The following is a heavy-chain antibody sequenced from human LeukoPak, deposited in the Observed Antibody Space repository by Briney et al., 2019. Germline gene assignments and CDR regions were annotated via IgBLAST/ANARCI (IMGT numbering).Heavy chain of an antibody. D-gene: IGHD1-26*01. Sequence: ASVKVSCKASGYSFVFFGVSWVRQAPGQGLVWMGWIDSHNGNTNYAEKFQGRVTMTTDTSTTTSYMELRSLRSDDTAVYYCARAVSGSLYGDFDFWGQGTLVTVSA. CDR1: GYSFVFFG. V-gene: IGHV1-18*01. CDR2: IDSHNGNT. CDR3: ARAVSGSLYGDFDF. J-gene: IGHJ4*02.